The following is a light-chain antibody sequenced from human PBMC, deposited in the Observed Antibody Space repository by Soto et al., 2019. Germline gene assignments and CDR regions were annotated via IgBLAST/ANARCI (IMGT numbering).Light chain of an antibody. CDR2: DAS. Sequence: DIQMTQSPSTLSASVGARVTITCRASQSISSWLAWYQQKPGKAPKLLIYDASSLESGVPSRFSGSGSGTEFTLTTSSLQPDDFATYYCQQYNSYLTWAFGQGTKVEIK. CDR1: QSISSW. CDR3: QQYNSYLTWA. V-gene: IGKV1-5*01. J-gene: IGKJ1*01.